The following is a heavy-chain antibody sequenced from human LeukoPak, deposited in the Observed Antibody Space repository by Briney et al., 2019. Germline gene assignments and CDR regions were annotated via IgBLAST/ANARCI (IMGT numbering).Heavy chain of an antibody. CDR2: INHSGST. CDR1: GGSFSGYY. CDR3: ARGFGSGTPKDY. J-gene: IGHJ4*02. D-gene: IGHD3-10*01. V-gene: IGHV4-34*01. Sequence: PSETLSLTCAVYGGSFSGYYWSWIRQPPGKGLEWIGEINHSGSTNYNPSPKSRVTISVDTSKNQFSLKLSSVTAADTAVYYCARGFGSGTPKDYWGQGTLVTVSS.